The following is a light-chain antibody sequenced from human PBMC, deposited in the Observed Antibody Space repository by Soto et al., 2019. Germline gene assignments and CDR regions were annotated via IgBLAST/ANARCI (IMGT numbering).Light chain of an antibody. J-gene: IGLJ2*01. CDR1: SSDIGSNY. V-gene: IGLV1-47*01. CDR3: AAWDDGLAGVV. Sequence: QAVVTQPPSASGTPGQRVTISCSGSSSDIGSNYVFWYHQLPGTAPKLLIYRNNQRPSGVPDRVSGSKSGTSASLAITGLRSEDEADYYCAAWDDGLAGVVFGGGTKLTVL. CDR2: RNN.